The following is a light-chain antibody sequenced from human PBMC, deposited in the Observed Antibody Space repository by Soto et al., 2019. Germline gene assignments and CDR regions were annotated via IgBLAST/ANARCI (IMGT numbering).Light chain of an antibody. V-gene: IGKV1-8*01. Sequence: AIRMTQSPSSFSASTGDRVTITCRASQGISSYLAWYQQKPGKAPKLLIYAASTLQSGVPSRFSGSVSGTEFTLTISSLQPDDFATYYCQQYDSYPWTFGQGTKVDIK. J-gene: IGKJ1*01. CDR1: QGISSY. CDR3: QQYDSYPWT. CDR2: AAS.